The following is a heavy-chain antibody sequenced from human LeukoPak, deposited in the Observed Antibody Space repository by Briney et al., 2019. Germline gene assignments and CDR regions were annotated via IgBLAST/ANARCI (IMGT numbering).Heavy chain of an antibody. V-gene: IGHV4-34*01. Sequence: SETLSLTCAVYGGSFSGYYWSWIRQPPGKGLEWIGEINHSGSTNYNPSLKSRVTISVDTSKNQFPLKLSSVTAADTAVYYCARQPATGIEYFQHWGQGTLVTVSS. CDR2: INHSGST. CDR3: ARQPATGIEYFQH. J-gene: IGHJ1*01. CDR1: GGSFSGYY. D-gene: IGHD1-14*01.